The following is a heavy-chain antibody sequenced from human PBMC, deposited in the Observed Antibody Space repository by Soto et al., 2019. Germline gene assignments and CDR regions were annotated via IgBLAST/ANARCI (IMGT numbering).Heavy chain of an antibody. Sequence: ASVKVSCKASGGTFSSYAISWVRQAPGQGLEWMGGIIPIFGTADYAQKFQGRVTITADESTSTAYMELSSLRSEDTAVYYCARGTTVETGNYWGQRALVTVSS. CDR1: GGTFSSYA. V-gene: IGHV1-69*13. CDR2: IIPIFGTA. D-gene: IGHD4-17*01. J-gene: IGHJ4*02. CDR3: ARGTTVETGNY.